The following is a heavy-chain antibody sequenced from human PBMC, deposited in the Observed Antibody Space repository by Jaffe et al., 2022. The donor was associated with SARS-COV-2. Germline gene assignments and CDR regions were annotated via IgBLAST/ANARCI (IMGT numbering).Heavy chain of an antibody. D-gene: IGHD3-3*01. V-gene: IGHV3-21*01. CDR2: INSPSTSK. CDR1: GFTFSTYS. CDR3: AKDPLDYGEVTALDF. Sequence: EVQLVESGGGLVKPGGSLRLSCTASGFTFSTYSMNWVRQAPGKGLEWVSYINSPSTSKFYADSVKGRFTVSRDNAKNTLYLQMTSLRVEDTAVYYCAKDPLDYGEVTALDFWGQGSLVTVSS. J-gene: IGHJ4*02.